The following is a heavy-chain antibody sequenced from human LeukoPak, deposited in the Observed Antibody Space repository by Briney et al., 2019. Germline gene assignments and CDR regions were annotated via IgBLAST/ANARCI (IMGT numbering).Heavy chain of an antibody. CDR3: ARVVKDYYYYYMDV. CDR2: LIPIFGTA. D-gene: IGHD2-21*01. Sequence: GASVKVSCKASGGTFSRYAISWVRPAPGQGLEWMGGLIPIFGTAKYAQKFQGRVTITTDEYTSTAYMELRSLRSEDTAVYYCARVVKDYYYYYMDVWGKGTTVTVSS. V-gene: IGHV1-69*05. J-gene: IGHJ6*03. CDR1: GGTFSRYA.